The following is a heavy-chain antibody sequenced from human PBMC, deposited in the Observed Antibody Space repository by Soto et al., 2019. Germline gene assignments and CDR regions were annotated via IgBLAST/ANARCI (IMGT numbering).Heavy chain of an antibody. D-gene: IGHD5-18*01. CDR3: ARAVDTAMAENWFDP. J-gene: IGHJ5*02. Sequence: PSETLSLTCTVSGGSISSYYWSWIRQPPGKGLEWIGYIYYSGSTNYNPSLKSRVTISVDTSKNQFSLKLSSVTAADTAVYYCARAVDTAMAENWFDPWGQGTLVTVSS. CDR1: GGSISSYY. V-gene: IGHV4-59*01. CDR2: IYYSGST.